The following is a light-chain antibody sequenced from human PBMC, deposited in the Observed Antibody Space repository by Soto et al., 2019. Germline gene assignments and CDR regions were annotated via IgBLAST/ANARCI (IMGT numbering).Light chain of an antibody. CDR3: QQYASSPLT. J-gene: IGKJ4*01. CDR1: QSVGRNY. V-gene: IGKV3-20*01. Sequence: EIVLTQSPGTLSVSPGERATLSCRASQSVGRNYLAWYQQKPGQAPRLLIYDASSRATGIPDRFSGSGSGTDCTLTISRLEPEDFAVYYCQQYASSPLTFGGGTKVETK. CDR2: DAS.